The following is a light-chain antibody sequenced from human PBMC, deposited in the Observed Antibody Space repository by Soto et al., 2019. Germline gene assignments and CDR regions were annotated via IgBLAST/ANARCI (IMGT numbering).Light chain of an antibody. Sequence: QSVLTQPPSASGTPGQRVTISCSGSNSNIGSNTVNWYQQLPGTAPKLLIYYDNLRPSGVPDRISGSKSGTSASLAISGLQSDDEADYYCAARDDSLNGRVFGNGTKVTVL. CDR3: AARDDSLNGRV. CDR1: NSNIGSNT. CDR2: YDN. J-gene: IGLJ1*01. V-gene: IGLV1-44*01.